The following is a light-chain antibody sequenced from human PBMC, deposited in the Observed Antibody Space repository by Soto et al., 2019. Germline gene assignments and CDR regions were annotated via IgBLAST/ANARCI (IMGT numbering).Light chain of an antibody. V-gene: IGKV3-15*01. CDR1: QTISSS. Sequence: EIVMTQSPATLSMSPGERATLSCWASQTISSSLAWYQQKPGQAPRLLIYCSSTRAAGVAVRFSGSGSGAEFTLTINRLEPEDFAVYDCQQYNRWPRTFGGGTKVDIK. CDR3: QQYNRWPRT. CDR2: CSS. J-gene: IGKJ4*01.